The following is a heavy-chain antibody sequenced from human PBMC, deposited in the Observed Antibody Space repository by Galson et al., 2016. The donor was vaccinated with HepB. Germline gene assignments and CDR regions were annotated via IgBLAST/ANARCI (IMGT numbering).Heavy chain of an antibody. CDR3: ARDINWGLDY. Sequence: SLRLSCAASGFTFSAYPMNWVRQAPGKGLEWVSHINHDSSAMNYALSMKDLFNISRDNAKNSLFLQMDSLSDEDTAVYYCARDINWGLDYWGQGILVTVSS. CDR2: INHDSSAM. V-gene: IGHV3-48*02. D-gene: IGHD7-27*01. J-gene: IGHJ4*02. CDR1: GFTFSAYP.